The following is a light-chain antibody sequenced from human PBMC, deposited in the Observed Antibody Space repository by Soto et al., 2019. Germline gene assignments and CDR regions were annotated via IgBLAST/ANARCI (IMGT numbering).Light chain of an antibody. Sequence: DIALTQSPGTLSLSPGERAALSCRASQPISSTYVAWYQQTPGQAPRLLIYATSNRGTGVPDRFRGSGSGTDFTLTISRLESEDFAVYYCQQHSDSWTFGQGTKVDIK. V-gene: IGKV3-20*01. CDR2: ATS. CDR3: QQHSDSWT. CDR1: QPISSTY. J-gene: IGKJ1*01.